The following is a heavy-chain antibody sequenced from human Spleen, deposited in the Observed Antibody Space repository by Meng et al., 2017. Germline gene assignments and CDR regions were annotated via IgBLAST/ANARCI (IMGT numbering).Heavy chain of an antibody. CDR1: GFTFSSYW. J-gene: IGHJ6*02. CDR2: INSDGSST. Sequence: GESLKISCAASGFTFSSYWMHWVRQAPGKGLVWVSRINSDGSSTSYADSVKGRFTISRDNAKNTLYLQMNSLRAEDTAVYYCARASYYYGSGSYYNVGYGMDVWGQGTTVTVSS. V-gene: IGHV3-74*01. CDR3: ARASYYYGSGSYYNVGYGMDV. D-gene: IGHD3-10*01.